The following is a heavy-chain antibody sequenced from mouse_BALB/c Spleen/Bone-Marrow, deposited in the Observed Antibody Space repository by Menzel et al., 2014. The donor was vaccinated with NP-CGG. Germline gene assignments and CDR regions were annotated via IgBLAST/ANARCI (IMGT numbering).Heavy chain of an antibody. Sequence: VHLVESGPGLVQPSQSLSITCTVSGFSLTSYGVHWVRQSPGKGLEWLGVIWSGGSTDYNAAFISRLSISKDNSKSQVFFKMNSPQANDTAIYYCARNLLLRRAMDYWGQGTSVTVSS. V-gene: IGHV2-2*02. D-gene: IGHD1-1*01. CDR1: GFSLTSYG. J-gene: IGHJ4*01. CDR3: ARNLLLRRAMDY. CDR2: IWSGGST.